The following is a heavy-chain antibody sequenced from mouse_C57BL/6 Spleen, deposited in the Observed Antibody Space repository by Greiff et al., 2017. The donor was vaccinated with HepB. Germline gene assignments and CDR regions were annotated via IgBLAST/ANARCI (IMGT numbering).Heavy chain of an antibody. V-gene: IGHV1-78*01. J-gene: IGHJ3*01. CDR3: ARDDSSGYHQFAY. D-gene: IGHD3-2*02. CDR2: IYPRDGST. CDR1: GYTFTDHT. Sequence: VKLQESDAELVKPGASVKISCKVSGYTFTDHTIHWMKQRPEQGLEWIGYIYPRDGSTKYNEKFKGKATLTADKSSSTADMQLNSLTSEDSAVYFCARDDSSGYHQFAYWGQGTLVTVSA.